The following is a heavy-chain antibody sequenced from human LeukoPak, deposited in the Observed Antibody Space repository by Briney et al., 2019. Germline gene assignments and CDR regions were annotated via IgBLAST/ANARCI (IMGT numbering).Heavy chain of an antibody. Sequence: GRSLRLSCAASGFTFSSYGMHWVRQAPGKGLEWVSSIIASGTGTYYADSVKGRFTISRDDSKNTLYLHMNSLRAEDTAVYYCAKGGISTTGIGYWGQGTLVTVAS. CDR3: AKGGISTTGIGY. CDR1: GFTFSSYG. CDR2: IIASGTGT. J-gene: IGHJ4*02. D-gene: IGHD6-13*01. V-gene: IGHV3-23*01.